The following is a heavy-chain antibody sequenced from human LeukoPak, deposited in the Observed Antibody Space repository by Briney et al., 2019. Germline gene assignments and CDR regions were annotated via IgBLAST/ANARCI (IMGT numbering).Heavy chain of an antibody. V-gene: IGHV1-2*02. CDR1: GYTFTSYG. D-gene: IGHD2-15*01. Sequence: GASVKVSCKASGYTFTSYGISWVRQAPGQGLEWMGWINPNSGGANYAQKFQGRVTMTRDTSISTAYMELSRLRSDDTAVYYCARAVVVAATQTFDYWGQGTLVTVSS. CDR2: INPNSGGA. CDR3: ARAVVVAATQTFDY. J-gene: IGHJ4*02.